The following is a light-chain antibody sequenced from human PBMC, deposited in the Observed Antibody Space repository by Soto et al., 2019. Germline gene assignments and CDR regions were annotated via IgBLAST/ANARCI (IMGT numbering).Light chain of an antibody. Sequence: DIQMTQSPSSLSASLGDRVTITCRASQGIGIYLAWFQQRPGKVPKLVIYAASALQSGVPSRFSGSGSETDFTLTISSLQPEDVATYYCQKYNSGPLTFGAGTRVEIK. J-gene: IGKJ4*01. CDR2: AAS. CDR1: QGIGIY. CDR3: QKYNSGPLT. V-gene: IGKV1-27*01.